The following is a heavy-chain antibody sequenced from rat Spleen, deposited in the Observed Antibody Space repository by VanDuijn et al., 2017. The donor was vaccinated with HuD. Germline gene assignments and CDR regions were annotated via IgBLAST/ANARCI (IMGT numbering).Heavy chain of an antibody. CDR2: ISTGGGNT. J-gene: IGHJ4*01. CDR1: GFTYSNYV. CDR3: AKGMYTTDPYYVMDA. D-gene: IGHD1-6*01. Sequence: EVQLVESGGGLVQPGRSLKLSCAASGFTYSNYVMVWVRQAPTKGLEWVASISTGGGNTYYRDSVKGRFTISRDNAKNTLYLQMDSLRSEDTATYYCAKGMYTTDPYYVMDAWGQGASVTVSS. V-gene: IGHV5S13*01.